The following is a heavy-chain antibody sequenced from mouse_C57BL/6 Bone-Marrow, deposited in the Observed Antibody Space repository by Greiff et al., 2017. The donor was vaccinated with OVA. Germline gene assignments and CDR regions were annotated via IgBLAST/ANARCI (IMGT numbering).Heavy chain of an antibody. Sequence: EVQLQESVAELVMPGASVKLSCTASGFNIKNTYMHWVKQRPEQGLEWIGRIDPANGNTKYAPKFQGKATITADTSSNTAYLQLSSLTSEDTAIYYCARTPFYYYGSSFYFDYWGQGTTLTVSS. CDR3: ARTPFYYYGSSFYFDY. V-gene: IGHV14-3*01. CDR2: IDPANGNT. CDR1: GFNIKNTY. D-gene: IGHD1-1*01. J-gene: IGHJ2*01.